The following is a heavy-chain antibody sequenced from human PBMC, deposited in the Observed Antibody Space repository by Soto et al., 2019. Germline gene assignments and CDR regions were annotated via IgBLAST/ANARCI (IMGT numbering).Heavy chain of an antibody. CDR2: INAGNGNT. V-gene: IGHV1-3*01. CDR1: GYPFTGYP. CDR3: ARDWARAEDV. J-gene: IGHJ6*02. D-gene: IGHD7-27*01. Sequence: XSVKVSCTPSGYPFTGYPIHWVRQAPGQGLEWMGWINAGNGNTKYSQKFQGRVTITRDTSASTAYMELSSLTSEDTAVYYCARDWARAEDVWGQGTTVTVSS.